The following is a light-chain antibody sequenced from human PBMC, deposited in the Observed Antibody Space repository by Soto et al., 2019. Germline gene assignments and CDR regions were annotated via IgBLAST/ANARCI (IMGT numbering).Light chain of an antibody. J-gene: IGKJ4*01. V-gene: IGKV3-11*01. CDR1: QSVSSY. Sequence: IVLTQSLATLFLSPGERATLSCRASQSVSSYLAWYQQKTGQAPRLLIYDADNRATGIPARFSGSGSGTDFTVTISRLEPEDFAVYYCQQGSFGGGTKVDIK. CDR3: QQGS. CDR2: DAD.